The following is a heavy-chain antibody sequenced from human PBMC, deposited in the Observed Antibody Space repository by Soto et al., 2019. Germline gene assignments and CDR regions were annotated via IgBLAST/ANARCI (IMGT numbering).Heavy chain of an antibody. CDR2: ISGSGGST. D-gene: IGHD3-10*01. CDR1: GFTFSSYA. J-gene: IGHJ4*02. V-gene: IGHV3-23*01. CDR3: AKFGAFRGEPQSPFDY. Sequence: PGGSLRLSCAASGFTFSSYAMSWVRQAPGKGLKWVTAISGSGGSTYYADYVKGRFTISRDNSKNTLYLQMNSLRAEDTVLYYCAKFGAFRGEPQSPFDYWGQGTLVTVSS.